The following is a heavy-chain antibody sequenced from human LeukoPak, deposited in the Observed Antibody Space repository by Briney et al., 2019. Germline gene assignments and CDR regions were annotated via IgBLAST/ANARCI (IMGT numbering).Heavy chain of an antibody. CDR2: VTSGGST. Sequence: GGSLRLSCAASGFTFSSYAMSWVRQAPGKGLAWVSSVTSGGSTYYADSVKGRFTISRDNSKNTLFLQMNSLRAEDTAVYYCARADIVVVPAAIDYYYYMDVWGKGTTVTVSS. D-gene: IGHD2-2*02. J-gene: IGHJ6*03. CDR3: ARADIVVVPAAIDYYYYMDV. CDR1: GFTFSSYA. V-gene: IGHV3-23*01.